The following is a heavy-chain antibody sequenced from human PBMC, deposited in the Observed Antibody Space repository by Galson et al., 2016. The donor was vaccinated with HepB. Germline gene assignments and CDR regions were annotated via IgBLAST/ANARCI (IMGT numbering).Heavy chain of an antibody. J-gene: IGHJ4*02. V-gene: IGHV3-9*01. CDR3: ANIPRRGPFDY. CDR1: GFTFDDYG. D-gene: IGHD2-21*01. Sequence: SLRLSCAASGFTFDDYGMHWVRQAPGKGLEWVSGINWKSTIVGYADSVKGRFTISRDNAKNSLYLQMNSLRAEDTAVYYCANIPRRGPFDYWGQGTQVTVSS. CDR2: INWKSTIV.